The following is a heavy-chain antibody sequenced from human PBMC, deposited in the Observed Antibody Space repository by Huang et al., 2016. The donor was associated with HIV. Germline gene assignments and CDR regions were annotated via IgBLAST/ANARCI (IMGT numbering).Heavy chain of an antibody. CDR3: ARYYYASGLWFDP. CDR2: IYQSGST. V-gene: IGHV4-39*01. D-gene: IGHD3-10*01. CDR1: GGSIRSSSYY. J-gene: IGHJ5*02. Sequence: QLQLQESGPGLVKPSETLSLTCTVSGGSIRSSSYYWGWIRQPPGKGLEWIGSIYQSGSTYYNPSLKSRVTISVDTSKNQFSLKLSSVTAADTAVYYCARYYYASGLWFDPWGQGTLVTVSS.